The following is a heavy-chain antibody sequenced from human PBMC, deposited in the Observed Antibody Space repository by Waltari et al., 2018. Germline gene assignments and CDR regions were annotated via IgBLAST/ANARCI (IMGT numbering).Heavy chain of an antibody. CDR1: GGTFSSYA. D-gene: IGHD6-19*01. CDR3: ARDLKWLGAFDI. CDR2: IIPIFGTA. Sequence: QVQLVQSGAEVKKPGSSVKVSCKASGGTFSSYAISWVRQAPGQGLEWMGGIIPIFGTANYAQKFQGRVTITRDTSASTAYMELSSLRSEDTAVYYWARDLKWLGAFDIWGQGTMVTVSS. V-gene: IGHV1-69*05. J-gene: IGHJ3*02.